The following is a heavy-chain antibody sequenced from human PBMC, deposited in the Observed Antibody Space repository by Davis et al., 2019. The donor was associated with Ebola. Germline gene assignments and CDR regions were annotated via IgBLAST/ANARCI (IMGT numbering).Heavy chain of an antibody. V-gene: IGHV1-18*01. CDR1: GYTFTSYG. CDR3: ARGITMVQGVTWFDY. Sequence: ASVKVSCKASGYTFTSYGISWVRQAPGRGLEWMGWISAYNGNTNYAQKLQGRVTMTTDTSTSTAYMELRSLRSDDTAVYYCARGITMVQGVTWFDYWGQGTLVTVSS. D-gene: IGHD3-10*01. J-gene: IGHJ4*02. CDR2: ISAYNGNT.